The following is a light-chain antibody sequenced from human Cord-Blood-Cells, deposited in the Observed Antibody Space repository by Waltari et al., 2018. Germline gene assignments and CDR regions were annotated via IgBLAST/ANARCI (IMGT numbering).Light chain of an antibody. CDR1: SSDVGSYNL. Sequence: QSALTQPASVSGSPGQSITLPCTGTSSDVGSYNLVSLYQQHPGKAPKLMIYECSKRPSGVSNRFSGSKSGNTASLTISGLQAEDEADYYCCSYAGSNWVFGGGTKLTVL. CDR2: ECS. J-gene: IGLJ3*02. V-gene: IGLV2-23*01. CDR3: CSYAGSNWV.